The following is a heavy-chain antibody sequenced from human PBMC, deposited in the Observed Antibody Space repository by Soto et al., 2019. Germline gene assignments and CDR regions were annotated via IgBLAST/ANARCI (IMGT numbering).Heavy chain of an antibody. D-gene: IGHD3-10*01. CDR1: GGSFSGYY. Sequence: SETLSLTCAVYGGSFSGYYWSWIRQPPGKGLEWIGEINHSGSTNYNPSLKSRVTISVDTSKNQFSLKLSSVTAADTAVYYCAKLRRDYYGSGSYYNPYYYYYGMDVWGQGTTVT. CDR3: AKLRRDYYGSGSYYNPYYYYYGMDV. J-gene: IGHJ6*02. V-gene: IGHV4-34*01. CDR2: INHSGST.